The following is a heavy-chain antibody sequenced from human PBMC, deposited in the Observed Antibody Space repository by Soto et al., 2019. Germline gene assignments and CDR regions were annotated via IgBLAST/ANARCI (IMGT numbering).Heavy chain of an antibody. V-gene: IGHV4-34*01. Sequence: HVQLQQWGAGLLKPSETLSLTCAVYGGSFSGSYWSWIRQPPGKGLEWIGEINHSGSTNYNPSLKSRVTISVDTSMNQFSLKLSSFTAADTAVYYCASGRGVLLWFGTDSWFDPWGQGTLVTVSS. CDR1: GGSFSGSY. D-gene: IGHD3-10*01. J-gene: IGHJ5*02. CDR2: INHSGST. CDR3: ASGRGVLLWFGTDSWFDP.